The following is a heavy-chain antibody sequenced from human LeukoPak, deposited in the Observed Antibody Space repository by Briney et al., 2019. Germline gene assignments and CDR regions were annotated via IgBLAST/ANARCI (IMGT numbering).Heavy chain of an antibody. CDR2: IYYSGST. Sequence: PSETLSLICTVSGVSISSYYWSWIRQPPGKGLEWIGYIYYSGSTNYSPSLKSRVTISVDTSKNQFSLKLSSVTAADTAVYYCARRPGQQHYFDYWGQGTLVTVSS. J-gene: IGHJ4*02. V-gene: IGHV4-59*08. D-gene: IGHD6-13*01. CDR1: GVSISSYY. CDR3: ARRPGQQHYFDY.